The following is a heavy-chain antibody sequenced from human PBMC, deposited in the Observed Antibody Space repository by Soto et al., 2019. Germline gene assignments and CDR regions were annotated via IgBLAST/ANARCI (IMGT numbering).Heavy chain of an antibody. CDR2: IYYSGST. V-gene: IGHV4-59*01. J-gene: IGHJ4*02. CDR1: GGSISSYY. CDR3: ARGGRYSSSPIDY. D-gene: IGHD6-13*01. Sequence: SETLSLTCTVSGGSISSYYWSWIRQPPGKGLEWFGYIYYSGSTNYNPSLKSRVTISVDTSKNQFSLKLSSVTSADTAVYYCARGGRYSSSPIDYWGQGTLVTVSS.